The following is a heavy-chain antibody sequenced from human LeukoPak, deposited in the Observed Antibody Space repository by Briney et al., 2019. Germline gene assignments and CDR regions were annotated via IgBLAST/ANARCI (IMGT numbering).Heavy chain of an antibody. CDR3: ARIQYSSGFYYYYYMDV. CDR2: IFYSGST. Sequence: SETLSLTCTVSSGSISTSNYYWGWVRQPPGKALEWIGNIFYSGSTYYSPSLKSRVTISLDTSRNQFSLKLSSVTAADTAVYYCARIQYSSGFYYYYYMDVWGKGTTVTVSS. J-gene: IGHJ6*03. V-gene: IGHV4-39*07. CDR1: SGSISTSNYY. D-gene: IGHD6-19*01.